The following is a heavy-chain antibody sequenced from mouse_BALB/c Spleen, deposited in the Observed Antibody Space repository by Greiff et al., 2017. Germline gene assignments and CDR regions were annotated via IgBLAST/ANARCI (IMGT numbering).Heavy chain of an antibody. CDR1: GFTFSSYT. Sequence: EVKVVESGGGLVKPGGSLKLSCAASGFTFSSYTMSWVRQTPEKRLEWVATISSGGGNTYYPDSVKGRFTISRDNAKNNLYLQMSSLRSEDTALYYCAREGIHYYGYGYCDYWGQGTTLTVSS. V-gene: IGHV5-9*03. D-gene: IGHD1-2*01. J-gene: IGHJ2*01. CDR3: AREGIHYYGYGYCDY. CDR2: ISSGGGNT.